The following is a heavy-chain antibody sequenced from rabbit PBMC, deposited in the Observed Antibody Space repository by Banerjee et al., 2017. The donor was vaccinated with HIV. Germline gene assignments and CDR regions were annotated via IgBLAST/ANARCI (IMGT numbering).Heavy chain of an antibody. J-gene: IGHJ4*01. CDR3: ARSGGGAGYGL. CDR1: GFSFRNKYV. V-gene: IGHV1S45*01. Sequence: QEQLEESGGDLVKPEGSLTLTCTASGFSFRNKYVMCWVRQAPGKGLEWIGCINSSSRNVVYASWAKGRFTISRSTSLNTVTLQMTSLTAADTATYFCARSGGGAGYGLWGPGTLVTVS. D-gene: IGHD6-1*01. CDR2: INSSSRNV.